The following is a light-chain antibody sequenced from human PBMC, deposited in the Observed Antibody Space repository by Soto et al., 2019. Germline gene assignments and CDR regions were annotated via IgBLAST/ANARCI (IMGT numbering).Light chain of an antibody. J-gene: IGKJ2*01. V-gene: IGKV3-11*01. Sequence: EIVLTQSPATLSLSPGERATLSCRASQSVSSSLAWYQQKPGQAPRLLIYDASNRATGIPARFSGSGSGTVFTLTISSLEPEDFAVYYCQQRSNWPPVPFGQGAKREIK. CDR1: QSVSSS. CDR2: DAS. CDR3: QQRSNWPPVP.